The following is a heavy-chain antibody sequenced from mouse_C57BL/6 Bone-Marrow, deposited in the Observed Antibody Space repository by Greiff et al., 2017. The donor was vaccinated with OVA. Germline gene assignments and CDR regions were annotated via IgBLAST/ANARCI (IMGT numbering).Heavy chain of an antibody. J-gene: IGHJ2*01. CDR3: ARGAYGSSPFDY. D-gene: IGHD1-1*01. CDR1: GYTFTSYG. V-gene: IGHV1-81*01. CDR2: IYPRSGNT. Sequence: VKLMESGAELARPGASVKLSCKASGYTFTSYGISWVKQRTGQGLEWIGEIYPRSGNTYYNEKFKGKATLTADKSSSTAYMELRSLTSEDSAVYFCARGAYGSSPFDYWGQGTTLTVSS.